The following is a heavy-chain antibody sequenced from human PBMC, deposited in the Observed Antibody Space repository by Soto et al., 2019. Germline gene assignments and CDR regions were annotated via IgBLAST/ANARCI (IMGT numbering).Heavy chain of an antibody. CDR1: GFSFSIFG. Sequence: QVHLVESGGGVVQPGTSLRLSCAASGFSFSIFGMHWVRQAPGKGLEWVAGIWYDGSNKYYADSVKGRFSISRDNSKNTLYLQMNSLRAEDTAVYYCARDDKDEYGADRGGFGCWDQGTLVTVSS. V-gene: IGHV3-33*01. CDR3: ARDDKDEYGADRGGFGC. D-gene: IGHD2-8*01. CDR2: IWYDGSNK. J-gene: IGHJ4*02.